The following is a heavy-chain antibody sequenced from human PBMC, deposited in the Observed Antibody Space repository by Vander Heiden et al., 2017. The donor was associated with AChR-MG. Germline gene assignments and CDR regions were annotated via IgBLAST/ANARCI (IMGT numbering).Heavy chain of an antibody. Sequence: QVHLVQSGGEVKKPGATVKLSCQTSGSGFNSYGIGWVRQAPGQGLEWMGWITAYNGNANYDKKFQGRVTMTRDTSTSIGYMELRSLRSDDTAVYYCVRVTSRSYAKFDPWGQGTQVTVSS. CDR3: VRVTSRSYAKFDP. J-gene: IGHJ5*02. CDR2: ITAYNGNA. V-gene: IGHV1-18*01. D-gene: IGHD4-17*01. CDR1: GSGFNSYG.